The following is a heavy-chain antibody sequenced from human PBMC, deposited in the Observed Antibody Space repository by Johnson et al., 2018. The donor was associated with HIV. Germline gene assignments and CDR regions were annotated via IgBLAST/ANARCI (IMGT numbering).Heavy chain of an antibody. Sequence: QVQLVESGGGVVQPGGSLRLSCAASGFTFSSYGMHWVRQAPGKGLEWVAFIRYDGSNKYYADSVKGRFTISRDNYKNTLYLQMNSLRAEDTAVYYCAKVPRHGSCDYDPGSAGGGFDIWGQGTMVTVSS. CDR3: AKVPRHGSCDYDPGSAGGGFDI. D-gene: IGHD5-12*01. V-gene: IGHV3-30*02. J-gene: IGHJ3*02. CDR1: GFTFSSYG. CDR2: IRYDGSNK.